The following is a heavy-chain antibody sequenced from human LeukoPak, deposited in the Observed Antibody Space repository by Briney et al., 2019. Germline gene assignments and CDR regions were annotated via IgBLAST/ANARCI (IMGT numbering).Heavy chain of an antibody. J-gene: IGHJ1*01. CDR3: ARRRYYDATGYLD. Sequence: SEILSLTCTISGGSISSSSYYWDWIRQYPGKGLEWLRTIYYSGSTYYNASLKSRLFISVDTSNNQFSLRLSFVTAADTAVYYCARRRYYDATGYLDWGQGTLITVSS. CDR1: GGSISSSSYY. D-gene: IGHD3-22*01. V-gene: IGHV4-39*01. CDR2: IYYSGST.